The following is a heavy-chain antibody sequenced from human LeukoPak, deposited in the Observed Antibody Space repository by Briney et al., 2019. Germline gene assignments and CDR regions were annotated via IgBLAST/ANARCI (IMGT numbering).Heavy chain of an antibody. CDR2: INPYSGGT. Sequence: ASVKVSCKASGYTFTVYYMHWVRQAPGQGLEWMGWINPYSGGTNYAQKFQGRVTMTRDTSISTAYMELSRLRSDDTAVYYCARDSSSSSEFVYYYYYYYMDVWGKGTTVTVSS. CDR1: GYTFTVYY. V-gene: IGHV1-2*02. CDR3: ARDSSSSSEFVYYYYYYYMDV. J-gene: IGHJ6*03. D-gene: IGHD6-6*01.